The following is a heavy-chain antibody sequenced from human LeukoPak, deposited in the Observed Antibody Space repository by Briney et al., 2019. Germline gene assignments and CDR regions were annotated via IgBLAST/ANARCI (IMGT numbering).Heavy chain of an antibody. Sequence: ASVKVSCKASGYSLTTYYMDWVRQAPGQGLEWMAIINPSGGGTKYAQKFQGRVTMTRDTPTNTVYMELSSLRTEDTAVYYCASAYLYGMDVWGQGTTVTVSS. CDR3: ASAYLYGMDV. V-gene: IGHV1-46*01. CDR1: GYSLTTYY. D-gene: IGHD3-10*01. J-gene: IGHJ6*02. CDR2: INPSGGGT.